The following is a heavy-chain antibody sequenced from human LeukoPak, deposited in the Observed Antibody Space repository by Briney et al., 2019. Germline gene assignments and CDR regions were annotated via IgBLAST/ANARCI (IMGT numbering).Heavy chain of an antibody. CDR3: ARLTADSSSWYVNWFDP. J-gene: IGHJ5*02. CDR1: GGSISSYY. CDR2: IYTSGST. V-gene: IGHV4-4*07. Sequence: SETLSLTCTVSGGSISSYYWSWIRQPAGKGLEWIGRIYTSGSTNYNPSLKSRVTMSVDTSKNQFSLKLSSVTAADTAVYYCARLTADSSSWYVNWFDPWGQGTLVTVSS. D-gene: IGHD6-13*01.